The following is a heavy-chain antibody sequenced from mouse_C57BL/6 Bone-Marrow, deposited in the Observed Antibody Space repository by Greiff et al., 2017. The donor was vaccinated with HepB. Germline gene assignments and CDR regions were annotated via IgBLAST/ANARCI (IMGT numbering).Heavy chain of an antibody. CDR2: IHPNSGST. CDR3: ARPLLLRYWYFDV. J-gene: IGHJ1*03. Sequence: VQLQQSGAELVKPGASVKLSCKASGYTFTSYWMHWVKQRPGQGLEWIGMIHPNSGSTNYNEKFKSKATLTVDKSSSTAYMQLSSLTSEDSAVYYCARPLLLRYWYFDVWGTGTTVTVSS. V-gene: IGHV1-64*01. D-gene: IGHD1-1*01. CDR1: GYTFTSYW.